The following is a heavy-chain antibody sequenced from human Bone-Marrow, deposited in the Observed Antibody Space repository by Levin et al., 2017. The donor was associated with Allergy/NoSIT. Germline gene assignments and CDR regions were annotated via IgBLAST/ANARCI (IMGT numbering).Heavy chain of an antibody. D-gene: IGHD2-21*02. CDR2: INTISSHI. Sequence: GGSLRLSCAASGFTFSTYALNWVRQAPGKGLEWVSSINTISSHIYYANSVRGRFTISRDNARNSLYLQMSSLRPEDTAVYYCARDLHCGGDCYFDYWGQGTLVSVSS. CDR1: GFTFSTYA. J-gene: IGHJ4*02. V-gene: IGHV3-21*01. CDR3: ARDLHCGGDCYFDY.